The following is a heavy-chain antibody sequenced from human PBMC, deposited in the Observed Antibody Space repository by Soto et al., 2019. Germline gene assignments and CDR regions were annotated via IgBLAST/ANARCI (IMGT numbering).Heavy chain of an antibody. V-gene: IGHV4-38-2*01. D-gene: IGHD1-26*01. CDR1: GYSISSGCY. CDR3: ARVRALASGSYLYYFDY. CDR2: IYHSGST. J-gene: IGHJ4*02. Sequence: PSETLSLTCAVSGYSISSGCYWGWIRQPPGKGLEWIGSIYHSGSTYYNPSLKSRVTISVDTSKNQFSLKLSSVTAADTAVYYCARVRALASGSYLYYFDYWGQGTLVTVSS.